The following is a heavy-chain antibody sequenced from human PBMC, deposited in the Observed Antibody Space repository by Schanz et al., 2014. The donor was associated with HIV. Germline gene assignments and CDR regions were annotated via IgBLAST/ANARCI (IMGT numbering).Heavy chain of an antibody. V-gene: IGHV3-74*02. CDR3: ARGGGSGSYFAGYHFDY. D-gene: IGHD1-26*01. J-gene: IGHJ4*02. CDR1: GFTFSSYW. Sequence: QLVESGGDVVQPGRSLRLSCAASGFTFSSYWMHWVRQAPGKGLVWVSGISWNSGSIGYADSVKGRFTISRDNSKNTLYLQMNSLRVDDTAVYYCARGGGSGSYFAGYHFDYWGQGTLVTVSS. CDR2: ISWNSGSI.